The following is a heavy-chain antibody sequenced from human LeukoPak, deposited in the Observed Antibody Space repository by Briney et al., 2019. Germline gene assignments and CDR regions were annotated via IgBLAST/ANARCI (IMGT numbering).Heavy chain of an antibody. D-gene: IGHD1-1*01. CDR1: GFTVSSNY. CDR2: IYSGGST. V-gene: IGHV3-66*01. CDR3: ARDLRNWDGGAYFDY. J-gene: IGHJ4*02. Sequence: GGSLRLSCAASGFTVSSNYMSWVRQAPGKGLEWVSVIYSGGSTYYADSVKGRFTISRDNSKNTLYLQMNSLRAEDTAVYYCARDLRNWDGGAYFDYWGQGTLVTVSS.